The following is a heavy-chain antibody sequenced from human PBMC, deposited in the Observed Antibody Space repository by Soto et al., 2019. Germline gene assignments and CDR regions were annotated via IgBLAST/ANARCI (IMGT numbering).Heavy chain of an antibody. D-gene: IGHD3-3*01. CDR2: IIPIFGTA. CDR3: ARDPGAFWSGFGYYGMDV. V-gene: IGHV1-69*01. Sequence: QVQLVQSGAEVKKPGSSVKVSCKASGGTFSSYAISWVRQAPGQGLEWMGGIIPIFGTANYAQKCQGRVTITADDSTSTAYMELSRLRSEDTAVYYCARDPGAFWSGFGYYGMDVWGQGTTVTVSS. CDR1: GGTFSSYA. J-gene: IGHJ6*02.